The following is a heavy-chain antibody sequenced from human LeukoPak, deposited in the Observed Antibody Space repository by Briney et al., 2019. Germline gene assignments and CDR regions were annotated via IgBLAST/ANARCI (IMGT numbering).Heavy chain of an antibody. V-gene: IGHV4-59*12. J-gene: IGHJ3*02. D-gene: IGHD5-18*01. CDR1: GGSISSYY. Sequence: TSETLSLTCTVSGGSISSYYWSWIRQPPGKGLEWIGYIYYSGSTNYNPSLKSRVTISVDTSKNQFSLKLSSVTAADTAVYYCARVSSWIQLWLFDAFDIWGQGTMVTVSS. CDR2: IYYSGST. CDR3: ARVSSWIQLWLFDAFDI.